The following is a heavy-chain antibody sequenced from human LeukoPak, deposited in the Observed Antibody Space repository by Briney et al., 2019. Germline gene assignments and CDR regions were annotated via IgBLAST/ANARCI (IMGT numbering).Heavy chain of an antibody. V-gene: IGHV3-21*01. CDR1: GFTFSSYS. CDR2: ISSSSSYI. J-gene: IGHJ4*02. Sequence: GGSLRLSCAASGFTFSSYSMNWVRQAPGKGLEWVSSISSSSSYIYYADSVKGRFTISRDNAKNSLYLQINSLRAEDTAVYYCARATKTGPFDYWGQGTLVTVSS. CDR3: ARATKTGPFDY. D-gene: IGHD7-27*01.